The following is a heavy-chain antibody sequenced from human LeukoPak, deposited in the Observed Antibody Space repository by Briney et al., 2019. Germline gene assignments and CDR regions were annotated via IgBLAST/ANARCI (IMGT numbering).Heavy chain of an antibody. J-gene: IGHJ6*02. CDR1: GXTFSSYW. V-gene: IGHV3-7*05. D-gene: IGHD6-6*01. CDR2: IKQDGSEE. CDR3: ARDPYSSTWSYGMDV. Sequence: GGSLRLSCAASGXTFSSYWMSWVRQAPGRGLEWVANIKQDGSEEVYVGSVKGRFTISRDNAKNSLFLQMNTLRAEDTAVYYCARDPYSSTWSYGMDVWGQGTTVTVSS.